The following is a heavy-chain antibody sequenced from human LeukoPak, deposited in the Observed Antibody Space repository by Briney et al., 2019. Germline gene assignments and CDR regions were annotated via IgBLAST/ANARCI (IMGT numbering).Heavy chain of an antibody. J-gene: IGHJ5*02. CDR1: GGSISSYY. CDR3: ARDEAGLLWFGELLYGWFDP. CDR2: IYHSGST. D-gene: IGHD3-10*01. V-gene: IGHV4-59*12. Sequence: SETLSLTCTVSGGSISSYYWSWIRQPPGKGLEWIGSIYHSGSTYYNPSLKSRVTISVDTSKNQFSLKLSSVTAADTAVYYCARDEAGLLWFGELLYGWFDPWGLGTLVTVSS.